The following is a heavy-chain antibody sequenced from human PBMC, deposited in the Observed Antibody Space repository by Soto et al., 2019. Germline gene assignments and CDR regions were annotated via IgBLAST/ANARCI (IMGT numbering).Heavy chain of an antibody. CDR1: GFAFSDYA. CDR2: IRGSAGTT. CDR3: AKDRDYFDY. V-gene: IGHV3-23*01. J-gene: IGHJ4*02. Sequence: EVQLLESGGGLVQPGGSLRLSCEASGFAFSDYAMNWVRKAPGKGLEWVSSIRGSAGTTYYADSVKGRFTISRDNSKNTLFLQMNSLRAEDTAVYYCAKDRDYFDYWGQGTLVTVSS.